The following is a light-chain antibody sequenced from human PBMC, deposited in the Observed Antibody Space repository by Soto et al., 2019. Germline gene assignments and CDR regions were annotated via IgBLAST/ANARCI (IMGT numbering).Light chain of an antibody. J-gene: IGKJ1*01. CDR2: AAS. CDR3: QKYTSAPRT. CDR1: QGISNY. Sequence: DIQMTQSPSSLSASVGDRVTITCRASQGISNYLAWYQQKPGKVPKLLIYAASTLQSGVPSPFSGSGSGKDFTLTISRLQPEDGATYYCQKYTSAPRTFGQETNVEIK. V-gene: IGKV1-27*01.